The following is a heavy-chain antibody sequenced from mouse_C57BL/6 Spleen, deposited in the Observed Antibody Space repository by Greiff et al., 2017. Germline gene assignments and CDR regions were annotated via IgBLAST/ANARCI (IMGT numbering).Heavy chain of an antibody. CDR1: GYTFTSYW. Sequence: QVQLQQPGAELVRPGSSVKLSCKASGYTFTSYWMAWVKQRPGQGLEWIGNIYPSDSETHYNQKFKDKATLTVDKSSSTAYMQLSSLTSEDSAVYYWARTGRGGYAMDDWGQGTSVTVSS. CDR2: IYPSDSET. V-gene: IGHV1-61*01. J-gene: IGHJ4*01. D-gene: IGHD3-3*01. CDR3: ARTGRGGYAMDD.